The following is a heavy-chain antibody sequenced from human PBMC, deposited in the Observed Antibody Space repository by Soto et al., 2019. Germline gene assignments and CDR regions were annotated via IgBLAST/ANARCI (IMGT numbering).Heavy chain of an antibody. D-gene: IGHD3-3*01. Sequence: QVQLVQSGAEVKKPGSSVKVSCKASGGTFSSCAISWVRQAPGQGLEWMGGIIPIFGTANYAQKFQGRVTITADESTSTAYMELSSLRSEDTAVYYCARRLRFLEWFRDWFDPWGQGTLVTVSS. CDR3: ARRLRFLEWFRDWFDP. J-gene: IGHJ5*02. V-gene: IGHV1-69*01. CDR2: IIPIFGTA. CDR1: GGTFSSCA.